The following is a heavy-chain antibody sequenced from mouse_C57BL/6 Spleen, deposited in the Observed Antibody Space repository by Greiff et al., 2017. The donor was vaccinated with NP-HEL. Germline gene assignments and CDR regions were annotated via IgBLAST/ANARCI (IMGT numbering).Heavy chain of an antibody. CDR2: IWRGGST. CDR1: GFSLTSYG. D-gene: IGHD1-1*01. J-gene: IGHJ1*03. CDR3: ARKYYGSRPWYFDV. V-gene: IGHV2-2*01. Sequence: QVQLQQPGPGLVQPSQSLSITCTASGFSLTSYGVHWVRQSPGKGLEWLGVIWRGGSTDYNAAFISRLSISKDNYTSQVSFKMNSLQADDTAIYCGARKYYGSRPWYFDVWGTGTTVTVSS.